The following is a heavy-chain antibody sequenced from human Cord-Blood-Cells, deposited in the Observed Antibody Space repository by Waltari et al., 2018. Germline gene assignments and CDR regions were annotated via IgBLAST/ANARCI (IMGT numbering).Heavy chain of an antibody. CDR3: ARHLGSGWYWYFDL. CDR1: GYSYTTYW. CDR2: IYPGDSDT. J-gene: IGHJ2*01. D-gene: IGHD6-19*01. Sequence: EVPLVQSGAEVKKPGESLKISCKGSGYSYTTYWFCGVRLMPGKGLEWMGIIYPGDSDTRYSPSFQGQVTISADKSISTAYLQWSSLKASDTAMYYCARHLGSGWYWYFDLWGRGTLVTVSS. V-gene: IGHV5-51*01.